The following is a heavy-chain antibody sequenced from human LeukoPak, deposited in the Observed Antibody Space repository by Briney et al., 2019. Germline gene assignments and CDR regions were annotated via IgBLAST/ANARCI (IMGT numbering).Heavy chain of an antibody. CDR2: INPNSGGT. Sequence: ASVKVSCKASGYTLTGYYMNWVRQAPGQGLEWMGWINPNSGGTNYAQKLQGRVTVTRDMSTSTVYMELSNLRSEDTAVYYCARDQSGEWELLSGWWFDPWGQGTLVTVSS. J-gene: IGHJ5*02. CDR1: GYTLTGYY. V-gene: IGHV1-2*02. D-gene: IGHD1-26*01. CDR3: ARDQSGEWELLSGWWFDP.